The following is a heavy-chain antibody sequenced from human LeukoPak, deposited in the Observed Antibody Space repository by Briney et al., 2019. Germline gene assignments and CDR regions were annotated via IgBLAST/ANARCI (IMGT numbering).Heavy chain of an antibody. J-gene: IGHJ4*02. Sequence: GGSLRLSCADSGFTFSSYAMHCVCQAPGKGLEYVSGISSNGGSTYYANSVKGRFTISRDNSKNTLYLQMGSLRAEDMAVYYCARPSGSCPFRQGYLDYWGQGTLVTVSS. CDR1: GFTFSSYA. V-gene: IGHV3-64*01. D-gene: IGHD1-26*01. CDR2: ISSNGGST. CDR3: ARPSGSCPFRQGYLDY.